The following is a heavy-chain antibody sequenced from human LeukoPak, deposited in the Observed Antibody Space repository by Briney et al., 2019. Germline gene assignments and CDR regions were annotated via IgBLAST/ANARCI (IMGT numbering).Heavy chain of an antibody. V-gene: IGHV4-31*03. CDR1: GGSISSGGYY. D-gene: IGHD2-15*01. Sequence: SQTLSLTCTVSGGSISSGGYYWSWIRQHPGKGLEWIGYIYYSGSTYYNPSLKSRVTTSVDTSKNQFSLKLSSVTAADTAVYYCARKDIVAWFDPWGQGTLVTVSS. CDR3: ARKDIVAWFDP. CDR2: IYYSGST. J-gene: IGHJ5*02.